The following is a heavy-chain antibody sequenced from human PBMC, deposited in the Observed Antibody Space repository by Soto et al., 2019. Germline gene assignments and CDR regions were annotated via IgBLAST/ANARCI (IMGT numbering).Heavy chain of an antibody. CDR2: IIPIFGTA. V-gene: IGHV1-69*13. CDR3: AKAGTYYDILTGYYFDY. Sequence: SVKVSCKASGGTFSSYAISWVRQAPGQGLEWMGGIIPIFGTAHYAQKFQGRVTITADESTSTAYMELSSLRAEDTAVYYCAKAGTYYDILTGYYFDYWGQGTLVTVSS. CDR1: GGTFSSYA. D-gene: IGHD3-9*01. J-gene: IGHJ4*02.